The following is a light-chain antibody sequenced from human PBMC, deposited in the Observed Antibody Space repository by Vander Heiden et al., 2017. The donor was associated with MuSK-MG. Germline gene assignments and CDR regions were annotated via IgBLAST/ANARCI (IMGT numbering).Light chain of an antibody. V-gene: IGKV1-5*03. Sequence: DIQMTQSPSTLSASVGDRVTITCRASESSSNYLAWYQQRPGQAPKVLIYKASILEGGVPSRFSGSGSGTEFTLTISSLQPDDFATYYCQQYDRYWTFGQGTKVEIK. CDR2: KAS. J-gene: IGKJ1*01. CDR1: ESSSNY. CDR3: QQYDRYWT.